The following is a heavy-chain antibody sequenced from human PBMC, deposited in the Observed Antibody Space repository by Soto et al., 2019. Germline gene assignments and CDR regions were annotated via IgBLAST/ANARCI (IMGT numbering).Heavy chain of an antibody. J-gene: IGHJ6*02. CDR3: ARVAAMDPYYYYGMDV. V-gene: IGHV4-34*01. CDR2: INHSGNT. D-gene: IGHD5-18*01. Sequence: SETLSLTCAVYGGSFSGYYWSWIRQPPGKGLEWIGEINHSGNTNYNPSLKSRVTISVDTSKNQFSLKLSSVTAADTAVYYCARVAAMDPYYYYGMDVWGQGTTVTVSS. CDR1: GGSFSGYY.